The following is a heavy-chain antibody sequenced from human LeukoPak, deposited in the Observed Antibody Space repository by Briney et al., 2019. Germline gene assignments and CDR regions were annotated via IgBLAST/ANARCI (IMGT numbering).Heavy chain of an antibody. CDR1: GASVHTSTHY. CDR2: ISYSGTN. D-gene: IGHD7-27*01. CDR3: ASLGTLRS. V-gene: IGHV4-39*01. J-gene: IGHJ5*02. Sequence: PSETLSLTCSVSGASVHTSTHYWAWIRQPPGKGLEWIGSISYSGTNYNNPSLKSRVSISIDTSKNQFSVKLTSVTAADTAMYYCASLGTLRSWGQGTLVTVSS.